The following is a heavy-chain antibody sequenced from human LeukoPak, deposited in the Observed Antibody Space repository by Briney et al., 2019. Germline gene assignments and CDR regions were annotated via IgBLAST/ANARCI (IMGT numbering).Heavy chain of an antibody. Sequence: ASVKVSCKASGYTFTSCDINWVRQATGQGLEWMGWMNPNSGNTGYAQKFQGRVTMTRNTSISTAYMELSSLRSEDTAVYYCARAATRYCSGGSCYSVRWFDPWGQGTLVTVSS. D-gene: IGHD2-15*01. J-gene: IGHJ5*02. CDR1: GYTFTSCD. CDR2: MNPNSGNT. V-gene: IGHV1-8*01. CDR3: ARAATRYCSGGSCYSVRWFDP.